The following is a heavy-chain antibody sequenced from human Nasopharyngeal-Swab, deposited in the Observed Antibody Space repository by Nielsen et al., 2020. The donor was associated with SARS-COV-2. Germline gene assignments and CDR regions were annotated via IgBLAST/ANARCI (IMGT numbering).Heavy chain of an antibody. CDR2: INEYSTIK. V-gene: IGHV3-74*01. D-gene: IGHD3-10*01. Sequence: GGSLRLSCEVSGFTSSAYWMHWVRQTPGLGLVWVSRINEYSTIKTYADSVMGRFTVSRDNIQNTLYLQMHSLRAEDTGVYYCVRDLAGAFGSWGQGTLVTVSS. CDR3: VRDLAGAFGS. CDR1: GFTSSAYW. J-gene: IGHJ5*01.